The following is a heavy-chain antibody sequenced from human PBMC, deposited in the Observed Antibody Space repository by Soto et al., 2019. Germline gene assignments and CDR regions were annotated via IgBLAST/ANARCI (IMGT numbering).Heavy chain of an antibody. CDR2: IYYSGST. D-gene: IGHD2-2*01. V-gene: IGHV4-39*01. J-gene: IGHJ5*02. CDR3: ARSSIVVVPAAPKTQLELRRFSWFDP. Sequence: PSETLSLTCTVSGGSISSSSYYWGWIRQPPGKGLEWIGSIYYSGSTYYNPSLKSRVTISVDTSKNQFSLKLSSVTAADTAVYYCARSSIVVVPAAPKTQLELRRFSWFDPWGQGTLVTVPQ. CDR1: GGSISSSSYY.